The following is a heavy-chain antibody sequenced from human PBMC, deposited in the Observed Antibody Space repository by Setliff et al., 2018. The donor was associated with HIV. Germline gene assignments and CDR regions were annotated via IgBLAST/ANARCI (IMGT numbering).Heavy chain of an antibody. CDR2: INPKSGNT. Sequence: GASVKVSCKASGYTLTDFDIYWMRQASGQGLEWLGWINPKSGNTAYAQSLQGRVTLTTNTAISTVDMELSSLSSEDTAVYYCTRWIVGSSNIFAFDIWGQGTLVTVS. D-gene: IGHD1-26*01. J-gene: IGHJ3*02. CDR3: TRWIVGSSNIFAFDI. V-gene: IGHV1-8*01. CDR1: GYTLTDFD.